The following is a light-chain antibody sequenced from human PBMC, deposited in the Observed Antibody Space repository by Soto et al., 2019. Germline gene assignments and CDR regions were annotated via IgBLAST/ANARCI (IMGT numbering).Light chain of an antibody. V-gene: IGKV1-6*01. CDR3: LHDYTSPRT. J-gene: IGKJ1*01. Sequence: AIQMTQSPSSLSASVGDRVTITCRASQDIRNDLGWYQQKPGEAPQLLIYAASHLQSGVPSRFSGSGSGTDFTITISSLQPEDFATYYCLHDYTSPRTFGQGTKVDIK. CDR1: QDIRND. CDR2: AAS.